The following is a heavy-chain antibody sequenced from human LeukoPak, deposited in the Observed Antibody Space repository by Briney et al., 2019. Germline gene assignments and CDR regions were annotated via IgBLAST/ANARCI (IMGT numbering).Heavy chain of an antibody. V-gene: IGHV4-4*07. Sequence: LRLSCAASGFTFSSYYWSWIRQPAGKGLEWIGRIYTSGSTNYNPSLKSRVTMSVDTSKNQFSLKLSSVTAADTAVYYCARTVRGVLSPHYYYMDVWGKGTTVTISS. CDR1: GFTFSSYY. D-gene: IGHD3-10*01. CDR3: ARTVRGVLSPHYYYMDV. CDR2: IYTSGST. J-gene: IGHJ6*03.